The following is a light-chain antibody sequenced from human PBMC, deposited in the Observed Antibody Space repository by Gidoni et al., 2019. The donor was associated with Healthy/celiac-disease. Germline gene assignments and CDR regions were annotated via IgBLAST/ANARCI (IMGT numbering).Light chain of an antibody. V-gene: IGKV1-8*01. CDR2: AAS. CDR1: QGISSY. J-gene: IGKJ4*01. CDR3: QQYYSYPLT. Sequence: AIRMTQSPSSLSASTGDRVTITCRANQGISSYLAWYQQKPGKAPKLLIYAASTLQSGVPSRFSGSRSGTDFTLTISCLQSEDFATYYCQQYYSYPLTFGGGTKVEIK.